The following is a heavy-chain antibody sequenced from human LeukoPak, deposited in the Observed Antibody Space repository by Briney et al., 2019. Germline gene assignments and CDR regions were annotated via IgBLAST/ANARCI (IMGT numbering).Heavy chain of an antibody. Sequence: GGSLRLSCAASGFTFSSYSMNWVRQAPGKGLEWVSSISSSSSYIYYADSVKGRFTISRDKAKNSLYLQMNSLRAEDTAVYYCARDSRSVVVPAAIRANFDYWGREPWSPSPQ. CDR2: ISSSSSYI. J-gene: IGHJ4*02. CDR1: GFTFSSYS. V-gene: IGHV3-21*01. CDR3: ARDSRSVVVPAAIRANFDY. D-gene: IGHD2-2*01.